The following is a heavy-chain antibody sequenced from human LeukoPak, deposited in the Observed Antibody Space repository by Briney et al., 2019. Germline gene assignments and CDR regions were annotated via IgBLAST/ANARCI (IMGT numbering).Heavy chain of an antibody. CDR1: GFTFSDYY. Sequence: PGGSLRLSCAASGFTFSDYYMSWIRQAPGKGLEWLSYISGSDSTIYYADSVKGRFTISRDNAKNSLYLQMNSLRAEDTAVYYCARVQLADSTTLDYWGQGTLVTVSS. D-gene: IGHD2-2*01. J-gene: IGHJ4*02. CDR3: ARVQLADSTTLDY. CDR2: ISGSDSTI. V-gene: IGHV3-11*04.